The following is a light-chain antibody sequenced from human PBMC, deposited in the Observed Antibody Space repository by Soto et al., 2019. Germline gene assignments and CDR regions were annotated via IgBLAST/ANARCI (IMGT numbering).Light chain of an antibody. CDR3: SSYTSSSTLEGV. J-gene: IGLJ1*01. CDR2: EVS. CDR1: SSDVGGYNY. V-gene: IGLV2-14*01. Sequence: QSVLTQPASVSGSPGQSITISCTGTSSDVGGYNYVSWYQQHPGKAPKLMIYEVSNRPSGVFNRFSGSKSGNTASLTLSGLQAEDEADYYCSSYTSSSTLEGVFGTGTKVTVL.